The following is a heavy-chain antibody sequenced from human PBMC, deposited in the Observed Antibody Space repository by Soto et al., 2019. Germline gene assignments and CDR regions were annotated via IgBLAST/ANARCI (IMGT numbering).Heavy chain of an antibody. Sequence: SETLSLTCAVYGGSFSGYYWSWIRQPPGKGLEWIGEINHSGSTNYNPSLKSRVTISVDTSKNQFSLKLSSVTAADTAVYYCASGPKEATVTPFYFDYWGQGTLVTVSS. V-gene: IGHV4-34*01. CDR3: ASGPKEATVTPFYFDY. CDR1: GGSFSGYY. J-gene: IGHJ4*02. D-gene: IGHD4-17*01. CDR2: INHSGST.